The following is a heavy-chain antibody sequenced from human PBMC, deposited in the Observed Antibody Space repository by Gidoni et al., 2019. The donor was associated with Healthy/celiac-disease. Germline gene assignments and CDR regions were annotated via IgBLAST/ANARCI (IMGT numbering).Heavy chain of an antibody. V-gene: IGHV3-9*01. J-gene: IGHJ4*02. D-gene: IGHD6-19*01. CDR3: AKDIGGAVAGTLCY. Sequence: LTISRDNAKNSLYLQLNSLRAEDTALYYCAKDIGGAVAGTLCYWGQGTLVTVSS.